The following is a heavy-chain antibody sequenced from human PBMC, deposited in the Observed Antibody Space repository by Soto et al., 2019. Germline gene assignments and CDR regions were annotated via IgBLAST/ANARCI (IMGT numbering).Heavy chain of an antibody. Sequence: PSETLSLSCTVSVDSITTYYWSWIRQPAGKGLEWIGRIDTSGNTNYNPSLKSSVTMSVGTSKKQFSLKLTSVTAADKAVYYCARYSNKWFQTEGMDVWAQGTTVTVSS. CDR2: IDTSGNT. CDR3: ARYSNKWFQTEGMDV. J-gene: IGHJ6*02. V-gene: IGHV4-4*07. CDR1: VDSITTYY. D-gene: IGHD6-13*01.